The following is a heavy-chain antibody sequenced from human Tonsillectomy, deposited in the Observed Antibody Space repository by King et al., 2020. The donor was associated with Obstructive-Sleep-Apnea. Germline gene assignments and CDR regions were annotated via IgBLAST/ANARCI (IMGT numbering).Heavy chain of an antibody. Sequence: HVQLQESGPGLVKPSETLSLTCTVSGGSISSYYWSWIRQPPGKGLEWIGYIYYSGSTNYNPSLKSRVTISVDTSKNQFSLKLSSVTAADTAVYYCARQGLYYYGSGSLIYYFDYWGQGTLVTVSS. J-gene: IGHJ4*02. CDR3: ARQGLYYYGSGSLIYYFDY. D-gene: IGHD3-10*01. V-gene: IGHV4-59*08. CDR1: GGSISSYY. CDR2: IYYSGST.